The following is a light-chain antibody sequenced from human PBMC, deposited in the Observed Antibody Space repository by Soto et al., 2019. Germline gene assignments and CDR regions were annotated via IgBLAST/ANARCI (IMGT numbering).Light chain of an antibody. CDR2: DVI. V-gene: IGLV2-11*01. J-gene: IGLJ1*01. CDR3: CSYAGSYTHV. CDR1: SSDVGTYTY. Sequence: QSALTQPRSVSGSPGQSVTISCTGTSSDVGTYTYVSWYQQHPGKAPKLIIYDVIKRPSGVPDRFSGSKSGNTASLTISGLQAEAEADYYCCSYAGSYTHVFGTGTKVTVL.